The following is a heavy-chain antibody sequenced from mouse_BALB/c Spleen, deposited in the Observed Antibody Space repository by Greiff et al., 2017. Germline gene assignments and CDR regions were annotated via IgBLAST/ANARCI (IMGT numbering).Heavy chain of an antibody. Sequence: EVQLQQSGPELVKPGASVKISCKASGYSFTGYYMHWVKQSHVKSLEWIGRINPYNGATSYNQNFKDKASLTVDKSSSTAYMELHSLTSEDSAVYYCARNYGSSYAAMDDWGQGTSVTVSS. CDR2: INPYNGAT. CDR1: GYSFTGYY. D-gene: IGHD1-1*01. J-gene: IGHJ4*01. V-gene: IGHV1-26*01. CDR3: ARNYGSSYAAMDD.